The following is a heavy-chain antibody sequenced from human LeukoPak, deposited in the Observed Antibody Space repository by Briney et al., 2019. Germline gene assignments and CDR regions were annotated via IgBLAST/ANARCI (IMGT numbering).Heavy chain of an antibody. CDR3: ARDLLYLLGSDIVATIGAFDI. D-gene: IGHD5-12*01. J-gene: IGHJ3*02. V-gene: IGHV1-8*03. CDR2: MNPNSGNT. Sequence: ASVKVSCKASGYTFTSYDINWVRQATGQGLEWMGWMNPNSGNTGYAQKFQGRVTITRNTSISTAYMELSSLRSEDTAVYYCARDLLYLLGSDIVATIGAFDIWGQGTMVTVSS. CDR1: GYTFTSYD.